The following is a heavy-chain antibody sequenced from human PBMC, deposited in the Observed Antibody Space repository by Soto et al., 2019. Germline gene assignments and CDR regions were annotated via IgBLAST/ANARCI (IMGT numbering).Heavy chain of an antibody. D-gene: IGHD2-15*01. CDR3: ARGLVTYCSGGSCSLPFDY. Sequence: QVQLVQSGAEVKKPGASVKVSCKASGYTFTSYGISWVRQAPGQGLEWMGWISAYNGNTNYAQKLQGRVTMTTDTPTSTAYMELRSLRSDDTAVYYCARGLVTYCSGGSCSLPFDYWGQGTLVTVSS. J-gene: IGHJ4*02. CDR1: GYTFTSYG. V-gene: IGHV1-18*04. CDR2: ISAYNGNT.